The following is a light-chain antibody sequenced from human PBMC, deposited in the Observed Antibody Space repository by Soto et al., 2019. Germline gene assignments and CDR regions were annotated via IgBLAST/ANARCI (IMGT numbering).Light chain of an antibody. CDR1: PSVTNF. Sequence: MPQSPGNLSLSPGERATLSFMASPSVTNFLAWYQQKPGQAPRLLIYGAFNRATGIPARFSGSGSGTEFTLTISSLQSEDFAVYYCQQGGNWPLTFGQGTRLEI. V-gene: IGKV3-11*01. CDR3: QQGGNWPLT. J-gene: IGKJ5*01. CDR2: GAF.